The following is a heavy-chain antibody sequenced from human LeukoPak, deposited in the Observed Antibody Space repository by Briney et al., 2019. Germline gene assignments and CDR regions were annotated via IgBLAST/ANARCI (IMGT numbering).Heavy chain of an antibody. V-gene: IGHV4-39*01. CDR1: GDSISSSSYY. CDR2: MYYSGST. J-gene: IGHJ5*02. CDR3: ARVKRSGEDWFGP. D-gene: IGHD1-26*01. Sequence: SETLSPTCTVSGDSISSSSYYWAWIRQPPGKRLEWIGSMYYSGSTYYNPSLKSRVTISVDTSKNQFSLKLSSVTAADTAVYFCARVKRSGEDWFGPSGQGTLVTVPS.